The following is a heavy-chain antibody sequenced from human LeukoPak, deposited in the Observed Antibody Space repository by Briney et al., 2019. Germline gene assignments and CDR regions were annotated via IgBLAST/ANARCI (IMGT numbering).Heavy chain of an antibody. CDR2: IYTSGST. J-gene: IGHJ5*02. V-gene: IGHV4-61*02. D-gene: IGHD6-13*01. Sequence: SETLSLTCTVSGGSISSGSYYWSWIRQPAGKGLEWIGRIYTSGSTNYNPSLKSRVTISVDTSKNQFSLKLSSVTAADTAVYYCARGSRSRASYNWFDPWGQGTLVTVSS. CDR1: GGSISSGSYY. CDR3: ARGSRSRASYNWFDP.